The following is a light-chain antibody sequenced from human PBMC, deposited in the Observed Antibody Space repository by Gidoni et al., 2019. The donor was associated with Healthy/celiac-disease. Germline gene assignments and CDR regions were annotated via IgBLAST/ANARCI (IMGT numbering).Light chain of an antibody. Sequence: LVLPPSPVTLSLSPVARATLSCRTSKSVSSSYLAWYQQKPGQAPRLLIYGASSRATGIPDRFSGSGSGTDFTLTISRLEPEDFAVYYCQQYGSSPMYTFGQGTKLEIK. V-gene: IGKV3-20*01. CDR1: KSVSSSY. CDR2: GAS. CDR3: QQYGSSPMYT. J-gene: IGKJ2*01.